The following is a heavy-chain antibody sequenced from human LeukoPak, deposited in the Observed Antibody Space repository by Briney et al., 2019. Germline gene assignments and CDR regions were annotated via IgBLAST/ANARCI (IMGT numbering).Heavy chain of an antibody. CDR2: IYPGDSDT. Sequence: GESLKISCKGSGYSLTSYWIGWVRQMPGKGLEWMGIIYPGDSDTRYSPSFQGQVTISADKSISTAYLQWSSLKASDTAMYYCARRSDYGDYYMDVWGKGTTVTVSS. V-gene: IGHV5-51*01. J-gene: IGHJ6*03. CDR1: GYSLTSYW. D-gene: IGHD4-17*01. CDR3: ARRSDYGDYYMDV.